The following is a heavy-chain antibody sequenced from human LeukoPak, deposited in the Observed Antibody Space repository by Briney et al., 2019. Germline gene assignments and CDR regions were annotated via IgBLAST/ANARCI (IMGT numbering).Heavy chain of an antibody. J-gene: IGHJ6*02. V-gene: IGHV1-2*06. CDR1: GYTFTGYY. CDR2: INPNSGGT. CDR3: ARDRGSSGWYYSYGKDV. D-gene: IGHD6-19*01. Sequence: ASVKVSCKASGYTFTGYYMHWVRQAPGQGLEWMGRINPNSGGTNYAQKLQGRVTMTRDPSISTAYMELSRLRSDDTAVYYCARDRGSSGWYYSYGKDVWGQGTTVTVSS.